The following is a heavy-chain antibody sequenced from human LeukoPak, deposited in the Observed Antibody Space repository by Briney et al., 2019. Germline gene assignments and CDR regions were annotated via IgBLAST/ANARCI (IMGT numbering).Heavy chain of an antibody. CDR2: IKQDGSDK. J-gene: IGHJ4*02. Sequence: GGSLRLSCAASGFTFSNYWMSWVRQAPGKGLEWVANIKQDGSDKYYVDSVKGRFTISRDNAKNSLYLQMNSLRAEDTAVYYCARTSSIWDFWGQGALVAASS. D-gene: IGHD2-2*01. CDR3: ARTSSIWDF. V-gene: IGHV3-7*01. CDR1: GFTFSNYW.